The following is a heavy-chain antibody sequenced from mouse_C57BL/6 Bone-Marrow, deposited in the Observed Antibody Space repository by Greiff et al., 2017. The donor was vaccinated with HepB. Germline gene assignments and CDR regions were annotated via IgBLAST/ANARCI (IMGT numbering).Heavy chain of an antibody. CDR1: GYTFTSYW. D-gene: IGHD2-12*01. V-gene: IGHV1-64*01. J-gene: IGHJ4*01. Sequence: QVQLQQPGAELVKPGASVKLSCKASGYTFTSYWMHWVKQRPEQGLEWIGMIHPNSGSTNYNEKFKSKATLTVDKSSSTAYMQLSSLTSEDSAVYYCARELRDAMDYWGQGTSVTVSS. CDR3: ARELRDAMDY. CDR2: IHPNSGST.